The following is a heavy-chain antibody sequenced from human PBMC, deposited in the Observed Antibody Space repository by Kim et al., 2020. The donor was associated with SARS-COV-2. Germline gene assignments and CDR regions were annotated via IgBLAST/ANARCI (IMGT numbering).Heavy chain of an antibody. Sequence: SQTLSLTCTVSGGSISSYYWSWIRQPPGKGLELIGYIYYSGSTDYNPSLKSRVTISVDTSKNQFSLNLSSVTAADTAVPDCVRLRRACYGLGRCFLYFVY. J-gene: IGHJ4*01. CDR2: IYYSGST. V-gene: IGHV4-59*08. CDR1: GGSISSYY. D-gene: IGHD3-10*01. CDR3: VRLRRACYGLGRCFLYFVY.